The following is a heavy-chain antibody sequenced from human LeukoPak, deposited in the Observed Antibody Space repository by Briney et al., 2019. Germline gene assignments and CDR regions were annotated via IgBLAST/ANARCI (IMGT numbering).Heavy chain of an antibody. CDR3: ARDSGYCSSTSCYSGSRRFDP. Sequence: GASVKVSCKASGYTFTSYGISWVRQAPGQGLEWMGWISAYNGNTNYAQKLQGRVTMTTDTSTSTAYMELRSLRSDDTAVYYCARDSGYCSSTSCYSGSRRFDPWGQGTLVTVSS. CDR1: GYTFTSYG. V-gene: IGHV1-18*01. CDR2: ISAYNGNT. J-gene: IGHJ5*02. D-gene: IGHD2-2*02.